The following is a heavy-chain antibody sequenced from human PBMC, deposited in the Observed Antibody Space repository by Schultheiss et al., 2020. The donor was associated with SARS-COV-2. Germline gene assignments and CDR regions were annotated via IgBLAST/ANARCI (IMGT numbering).Heavy chain of an antibody. CDR1: GGPFNIGGGF. J-gene: IGHJ4*02. V-gene: IGHV4-61*08. Sequence: SETLSLTCTVSGGPFNIGGGFWSWIRQYPGKGLEWIGYIYYSGSTNYNPSLKSRVTISVDTSKNQFSLKLSSVTAADTAVNYCAAETEGGNFYDSSGYHGYFDYWGQGTLVTVSS. CDR2: IYYSGST. CDR3: AAETEGGNFYDSSGYHGYFDY. D-gene: IGHD3-22*01.